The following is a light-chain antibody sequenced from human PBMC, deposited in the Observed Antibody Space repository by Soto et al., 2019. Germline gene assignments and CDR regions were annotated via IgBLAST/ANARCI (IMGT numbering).Light chain of an antibody. J-gene: IGKJ1*01. CDR1: QSISSW. CDR2: KAS. V-gene: IGKV1-5*03. CDR3: QQYNSYSRT. Sequence: DIQMTQSPSTLSASVGDRVTITCRASQSISSWLAWYQQKPGKAPKLLIDKASSLESGVPSRFSGSGSGTEFTLTISSLQPDDFATYYCQQYNSYSRTFGHGTKVEIK.